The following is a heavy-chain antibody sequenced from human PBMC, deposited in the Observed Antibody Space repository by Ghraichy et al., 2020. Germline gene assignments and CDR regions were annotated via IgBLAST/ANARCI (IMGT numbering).Heavy chain of an antibody. CDR3: ARATSGWYESEYYFDY. V-gene: IGHV4-59*01. Sequence: SETLSLTCTVSGGSISSYYWSWIRQPPGKGLEWIGYIYYSGSTNYNPSLKSRVTISVDTSKNQFSLKLSSVTAADTAVYYCARATSGWYESEYYFDYWGQGTLVTVSS. J-gene: IGHJ4*02. CDR2: IYYSGST. D-gene: IGHD6-19*01. CDR1: GGSISSYY.